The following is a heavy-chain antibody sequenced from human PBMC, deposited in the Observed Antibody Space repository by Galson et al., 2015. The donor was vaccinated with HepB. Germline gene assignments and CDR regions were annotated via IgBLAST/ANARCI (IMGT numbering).Heavy chain of an antibody. Sequence: SLRLSCAASTFIFSSYGMHWVRQAPGKGLEWVAVIWYDGSNKYYADSVKGRFTISRDNSKNTLYLQMNSLRAEDTAVYYCAREFYSLGAFDIWGQGTMVTVSS. D-gene: IGHD5-18*01. CDR3: AREFYSLGAFDI. J-gene: IGHJ3*02. CDR2: IWYDGSNK. CDR1: TFIFSSYG. V-gene: IGHV3-33*08.